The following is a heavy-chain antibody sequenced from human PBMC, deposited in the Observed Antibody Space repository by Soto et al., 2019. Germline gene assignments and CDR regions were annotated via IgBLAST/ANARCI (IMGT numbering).Heavy chain of an antibody. J-gene: IGHJ6*02. CDR1: GFTFSTSA. CDR2: IVGGSGNT. D-gene: IGHD1-26*01. CDR3: AARRSGLYAMDV. V-gene: IGHV1-58*01. Sequence: MQLVQSGPEVKKPGPSVKVSCKASGFTFSTSAVQWVRQARGQRPEWMGWIVGGSGNTNYAQNSQERVIVTRDMSTSTVYMELSSLRSDDTAVYFCAARRSGLYAMDVWGQGTTVTVSS.